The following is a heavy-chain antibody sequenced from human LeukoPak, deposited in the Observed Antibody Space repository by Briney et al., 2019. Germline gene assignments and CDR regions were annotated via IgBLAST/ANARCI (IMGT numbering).Heavy chain of an antibody. D-gene: IGHD3-10*01. J-gene: IGHJ4*02. CDR3: ARSRRVGNGEYPDY. CDR2: INPNTGDT. CDR1: GYTFTGHY. Sequence: ASVKVSCKASGYTFTGHYMHWVRKTPGQGLEWMGWINPNTGDTNYGRKFQGRVTMTRDTSINTAYMELRSLRSDDTAVYYCARSRRVGNGEYPDYWGQGTLVTVSS. V-gene: IGHV1-2*02.